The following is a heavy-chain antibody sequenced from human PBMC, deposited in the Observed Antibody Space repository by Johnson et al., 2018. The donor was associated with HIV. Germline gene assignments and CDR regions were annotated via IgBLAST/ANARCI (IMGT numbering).Heavy chain of an antibody. CDR1: GFTFSRYP. Sequence: VQLVESGGGVVQPGRSLRLSCAVSGFTFSRYPMHWVRQAPGKGLEWVAFIRYDGSNKYYADSVKGLFTISRDNSKNTMYLQMNSLRAEDTAVYYCAKDPVGATWAFDIWGQGTMVTVSS. CDR2: IRYDGSNK. V-gene: IGHV3-30*02. CDR3: AKDPVGATWAFDI. J-gene: IGHJ3*02. D-gene: IGHD1-26*01.